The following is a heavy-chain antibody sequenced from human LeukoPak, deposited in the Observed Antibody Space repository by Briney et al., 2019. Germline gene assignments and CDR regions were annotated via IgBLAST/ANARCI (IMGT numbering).Heavy chain of an antibody. CDR2: ISSSGTTI. J-gene: IGHJ4*02. CDR3: ARELAYYFDY. Sequence: GGSLRLSCAASGFIFNTYSMNWVRQAPGKGLEWVSYISSSGTTIFYADSVKGRFTISRDNAKNSLYLQMSSLRAEDRAVYYCARELAYYFDYWGQGTLVTVSS. CDR1: GFIFNTYS. V-gene: IGHV3-48*04. D-gene: IGHD1-1*01.